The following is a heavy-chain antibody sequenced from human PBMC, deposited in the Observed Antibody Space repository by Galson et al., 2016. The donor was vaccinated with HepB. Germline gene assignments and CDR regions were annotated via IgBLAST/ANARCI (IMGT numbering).Heavy chain of an antibody. J-gene: IGHJ3*01. CDR1: DFTFSTYN. D-gene: IGHD4-17*01. CDR3: SREDDDYGDSVFVGPFDV. Sequence: LRLSCAASDFTFSTYNMNWVRQAPGKGLEWISYISTSSATIYYAGSVEGRFTISRDNARNSLYLQMNSLRAEDTAVYYCSREDDDYGDSVFVGPFDVWGQGTVVTVSP. V-gene: IGHV3-48*04. CDR2: ISTSSATI.